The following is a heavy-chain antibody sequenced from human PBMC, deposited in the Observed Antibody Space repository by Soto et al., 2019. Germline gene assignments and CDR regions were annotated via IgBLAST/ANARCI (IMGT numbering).Heavy chain of an antibody. CDR2: IYYSGST. D-gene: IGHD6-19*01. V-gene: IGHV4-59*01. Sequence: PSETLSLTCIVSGGSISSYYWSWIRQPPGKGLEWIGYIYYSGSTNYNPSLKSRVTISVDTSKNQFSLKLSSVTAADTAVYYCAREVAGTFDYWGQGTLVTVSS. CDR1: GGSISSYY. CDR3: AREVAGTFDY. J-gene: IGHJ4*02.